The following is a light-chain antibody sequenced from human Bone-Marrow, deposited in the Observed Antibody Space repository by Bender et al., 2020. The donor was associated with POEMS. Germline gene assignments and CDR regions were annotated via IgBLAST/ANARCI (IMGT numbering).Light chain of an antibody. V-gene: IGLV2-14*02. CDR1: SSDIGSYNF. CDR2: EGS. CDR3: SSFAGSNNVV. J-gene: IGLJ2*01. Sequence: QSALTQPASVSGSPGQSITLSCTGISSDIGSYNFVSWYQYHPGKAPKLMIYEGSKRPSGVSDRFSGSKSGNTASLTISGLQAEDEADYYCSSFAGSNNVVFGGGTKLTVL.